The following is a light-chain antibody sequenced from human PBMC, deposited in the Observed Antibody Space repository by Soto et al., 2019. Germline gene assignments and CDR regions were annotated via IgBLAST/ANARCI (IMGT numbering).Light chain of an antibody. Sequence: EIVLTQSPGTLSLSPGERATLSCRASQSISNNFLAWYQQKPGQAPRLLIYSASSRATGIPDRFSGSWSGTDFTLTISRLESEDFAVYYCQQYDGSPRVTFGGGTKVEI. V-gene: IGKV3-20*01. CDR3: QQYDGSPRVT. CDR2: SAS. J-gene: IGKJ4*01. CDR1: QSISNNF.